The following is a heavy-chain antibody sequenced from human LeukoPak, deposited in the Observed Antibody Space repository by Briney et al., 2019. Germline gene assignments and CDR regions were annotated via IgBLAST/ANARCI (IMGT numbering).Heavy chain of an antibody. CDR2: INHSGGST. J-gene: IGHJ6*03. CDR1: GYTFTSYY. CDR3: ARTALSYYYYMDV. D-gene: IGHD5-18*01. Sequence: ASVKVSCKASGYTFTSYYMHWVRQAPGQGLEWMGIINHSGGSTSYAQKFQGRVTMTRDMSTSTVYMELSSLRSEDTAVYYCARTALSYYYYMDVWGKGTTVTVSS. V-gene: IGHV1-46*01.